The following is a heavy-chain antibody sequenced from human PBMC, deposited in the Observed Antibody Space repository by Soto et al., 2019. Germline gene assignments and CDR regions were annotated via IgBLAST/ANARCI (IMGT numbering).Heavy chain of an antibody. J-gene: IGHJ4*02. CDR2: ISAYNGNS. Sequence: QVKLVQSGAEVKKPGASIKVSCKASGYSFATSGMTWVRQAPGQGLEWVGWISAYNGNSNYDQNLQDRVTMTTDTSTNTAYLELRNLRSDDSAVYYCARAGQYYDASGYANWGQGTLVNVSS. V-gene: IGHV1-18*01. D-gene: IGHD3-22*01. CDR1: GYSFATSG. CDR3: ARAGQYYDASGYAN.